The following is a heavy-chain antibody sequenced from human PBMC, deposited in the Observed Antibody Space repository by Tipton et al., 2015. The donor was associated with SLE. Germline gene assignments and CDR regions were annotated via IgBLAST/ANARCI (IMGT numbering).Heavy chain of an antibody. V-gene: IGHV3-21*06. CDR1: GFTFSTYP. J-gene: IGHJ4*02. CDR2: ISSSSGAL. CDR3: ARGGNYHIMDY. Sequence: GSLRLSCAASGFTFSTYPMNWVRQAPGKGLEWISYISSSSGALYYADSVEGRFIISRDNAKNSMYLQMNSLRGEDTAVYYCARGGNYHIMDYWGQGTLVTVSS. D-gene: IGHD1-7*01.